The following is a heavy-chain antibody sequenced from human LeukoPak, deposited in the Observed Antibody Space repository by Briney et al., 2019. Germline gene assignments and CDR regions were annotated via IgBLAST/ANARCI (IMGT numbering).Heavy chain of an antibody. J-gene: IGHJ3*02. Sequence: GESLKISCKGSGYSFTSYWIGWVRQMPGKGLEWMGIIYPGDSDTRYSPSFQGQVTISADKSISTAYLQWSSLKASDTAMYYCARWVLFPLQVTTRGGAFDIWGQGTMVTVSS. CDR2: IYPGDSDT. CDR3: ARWVLFPLQVTTRGGAFDI. V-gene: IGHV5-51*01. CDR1: GYSFTSYW. D-gene: IGHD4-11*01.